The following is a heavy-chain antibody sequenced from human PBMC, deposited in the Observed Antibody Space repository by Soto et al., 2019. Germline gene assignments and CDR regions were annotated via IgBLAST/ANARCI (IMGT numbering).Heavy chain of an antibody. CDR2: IYYSGST. V-gene: IGHV4-39*01. J-gene: IGHJ4*02. CDR1: GGSISSSSYY. D-gene: IGHD3-22*01. CDR3: ARTYYYDSSGYYYLSY. Sequence: PSETLSLTCTVSGGSISSSSYYWGWIRQPPGKGLEWIGGIYYSGSTYYNPSLKSRVTISVDTSKNQFSLKLSSVTAADTAVYYCARTYYYDSSGYYYLSYWGQGTLVTVSS.